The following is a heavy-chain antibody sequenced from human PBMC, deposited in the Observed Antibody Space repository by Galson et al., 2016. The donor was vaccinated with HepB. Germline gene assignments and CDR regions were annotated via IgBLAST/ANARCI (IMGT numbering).Heavy chain of an antibody. CDR3: TREGANNWWEIQDNY. V-gene: IGHV1-18*01. CDR2: ISGNNGNT. Sequence: SVKVSCKASGFMLNSYGITWLRQAPGQGLEWMGWISGNNGNTKYAQNFQDRVTMTTDTSTDTAYMELRSLRSDDTAIYYCTREGANNWWEIQDNYWGQGTLVTVSS. D-gene: IGHD1-26*01. CDR1: GFMLNSYG. J-gene: IGHJ4*02.